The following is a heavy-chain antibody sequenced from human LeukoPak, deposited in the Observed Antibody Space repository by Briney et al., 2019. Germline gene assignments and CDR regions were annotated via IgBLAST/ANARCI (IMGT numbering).Heavy chain of an antibody. CDR2: ISGSGGNS. V-gene: IGHV3-23*01. Sequence: GGSLRLSCAASGFTFSSYAMSWVRQAPGQGLEWVSVISGSGGNSYYADSVKGQFTMSRDNSKNTLYLQMNSLRAEDTAVYYCAKEGSKSYFDSWGQGTLVTVSS. D-gene: IGHD3-10*01. CDR3: AKEGSKSYFDS. J-gene: IGHJ4*02. CDR1: GFTFSSYA.